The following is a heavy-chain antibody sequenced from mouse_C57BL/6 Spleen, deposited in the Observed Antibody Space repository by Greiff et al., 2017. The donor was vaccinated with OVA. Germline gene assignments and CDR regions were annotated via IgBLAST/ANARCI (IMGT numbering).Heavy chain of an antibody. CDR1: GYTFTSYW. D-gene: IGHD4-1*01. J-gene: IGHJ2*01. V-gene: IGHV1-69*01. CDR2: IDPSDSYT. Sequence: QVQLQQPGAELVMPGASVKLSCKASGYTFTSYWMHWVKQRPGQGLEWIGEIDPSDSYTNYNQKFKGKSTLTVDKSSSTAYMQLSSLTSEDSAVYYCARLGDWGPLDYWGQGTTLTVSS. CDR3: ARLGDWGPLDY.